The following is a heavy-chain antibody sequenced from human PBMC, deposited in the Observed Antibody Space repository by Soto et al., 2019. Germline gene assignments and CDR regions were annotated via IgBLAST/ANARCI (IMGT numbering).Heavy chain of an antibody. CDR2: ISAYNGNT. Sequence: KVSCKASGYTFTSYGISWVRQAPGQGLEWMGWISAYNGNTNYAQKLQGRVTMTTDTSTSTAYMELRSLRSDDTAVYYCARDRDVVVVAAPYYYYYGMDVWGQGTTVTVSS. V-gene: IGHV1-18*04. CDR1: GYTFTSYG. CDR3: ARDRDVVVVAAPYYYYYGMDV. J-gene: IGHJ6*02. D-gene: IGHD2-15*01.